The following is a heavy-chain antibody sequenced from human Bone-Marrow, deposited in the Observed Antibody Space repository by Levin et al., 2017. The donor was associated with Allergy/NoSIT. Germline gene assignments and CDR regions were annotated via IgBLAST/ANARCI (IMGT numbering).Heavy chain of an antibody. V-gene: IGHV3-30*18. CDR3: AKGGDMDV. CDR1: GFSFSTYG. CDR2: ITSDGSSK. Sequence: GGSMRLSCAASGFSFSTYGIHWVRQAPGKGLEWVALITSDGSSKFFADSVKGRFTISRDNSKNTLHLQMSSLRPEDTAVYYCAKGGDMDVWGQGTTVTVSS. J-gene: IGHJ6*02. D-gene: IGHD3-10*01.